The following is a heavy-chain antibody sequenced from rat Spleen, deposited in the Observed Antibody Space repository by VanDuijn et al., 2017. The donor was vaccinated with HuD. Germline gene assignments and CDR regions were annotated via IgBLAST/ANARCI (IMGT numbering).Heavy chain of an antibody. CDR2: INYDGSGT. CDR1: GFTFSTFP. Sequence: EVQLVESGGGLVQPGRSLKLSCAASGFTFSTFPMAWVRQAPTKGLEWVATINYDGSGTYYRDSVKGRFTISRDNAKSTLYLQMDSLRSEDTATYYCTTRPYYSSLNWFPYWGQGTLVTVSS. CDR3: TTRPYYSSLNWFPY. J-gene: IGHJ3*01. D-gene: IGHD1-2*01. V-gene: IGHV5-29*01.